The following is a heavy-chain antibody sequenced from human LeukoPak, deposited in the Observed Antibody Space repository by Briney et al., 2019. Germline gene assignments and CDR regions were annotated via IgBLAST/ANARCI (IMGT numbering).Heavy chain of an antibody. CDR2: ISSSSSTI. Sequence: PGGSLRLSCAPSGFTFSSYSMNWVRQAPGKGLEWVSYISSSSSTIYYADSVKGRFTISRDNAKNSLYLQMNSLRAEDTAVYYCARDLFRDYGDYYNWFDPWGQGTLVTVSS. CDR3: ARDLFRDYGDYYNWFDP. V-gene: IGHV3-48*01. D-gene: IGHD4-17*01. CDR1: GFTFSSYS. J-gene: IGHJ5*02.